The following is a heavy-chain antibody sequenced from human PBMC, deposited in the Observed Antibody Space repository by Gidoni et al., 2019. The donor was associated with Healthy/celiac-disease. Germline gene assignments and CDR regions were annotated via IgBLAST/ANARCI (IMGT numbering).Heavy chain of an antibody. CDR1: GFTFSSYG. V-gene: IGHV3-33*01. J-gene: IGHJ6*02. CDR2: IWYDGSNQ. Sequence: QVQLVESGGGVVQPGRSLRVSCAASGFTFSSYGMHWVRQAPGTGLGWVAVIWYDGSNQYYADSVKSRFTISRDNSKNTLYLQMNSLRAEDTAVYYCARTPANYGDYYYYGMDVWGQGTTVTVSS. D-gene: IGHD4-17*01. CDR3: ARTPANYGDYYYYGMDV.